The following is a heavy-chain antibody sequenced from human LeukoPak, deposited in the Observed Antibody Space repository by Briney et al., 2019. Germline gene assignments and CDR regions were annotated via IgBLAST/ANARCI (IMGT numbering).Heavy chain of an antibody. CDR1: GLTSIPSE. V-gene: IGHV3-48*03. J-gene: IGHJ1*01. CDR2: ISHTGSLI. D-gene: IGHD2-15*01. CDR3: SSYCSEGTCYGYFHH. Sequence: GGSLRLSCAASGLTSIPSELNWVRQAPGKGLEWISYISHTGSLIYYADSVKGRFTISRDNANNFLYLQMDSLRVEDTGIYYCSSYCSEGTCYGYFHHWGQGTLVSVSS.